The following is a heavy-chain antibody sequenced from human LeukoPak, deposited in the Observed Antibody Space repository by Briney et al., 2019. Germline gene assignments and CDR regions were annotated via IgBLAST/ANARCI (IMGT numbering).Heavy chain of an antibody. V-gene: IGHV3-43*02. D-gene: IGHD6-19*01. J-gene: IGHJ6*02. CDR3: AKDRLPGGIAVAGTDDGMDV. Sequence: GGSLRLSCAASGFTFDDSAMHWVRQAPGKGLDWVCLISGDGGDTFYADSVKGRFTISRDNSKNSLYLQMNSLRTEDTAFCYCAKDRLPGGIAVAGTDDGMDVWGQGTTVTVSS. CDR2: ISGDGGDT. CDR1: GFTFDDSA.